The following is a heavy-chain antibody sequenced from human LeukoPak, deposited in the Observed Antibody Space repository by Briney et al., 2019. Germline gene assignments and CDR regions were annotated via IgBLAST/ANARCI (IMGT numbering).Heavy chain of an antibody. V-gene: IGHV5-51*01. CDR2: IYPGDSDT. CDR3: ARQLIAVAGPDEYYFDY. Sequence: GESPKISCKGSGYSFTSYWIGWVRQMPGKGLEWMGIIYPGDSDTRYSPSFQGQVTISADKSISTAYLQWSSLEASDTAMYYCARQLIAVAGPDEYYFDYWGQGTLVTVSS. J-gene: IGHJ4*02. CDR1: GYSFTSYW. D-gene: IGHD6-19*01.